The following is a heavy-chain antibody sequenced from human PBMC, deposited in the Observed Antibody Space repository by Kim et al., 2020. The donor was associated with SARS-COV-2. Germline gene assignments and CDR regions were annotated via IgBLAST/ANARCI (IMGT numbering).Heavy chain of an antibody. CDR3: VSGGWEMPLLFDY. CDR2: IYHTGST. CDR1: TDSISNYY. V-gene: IGHV4-59*08. Sequence: SETLSLPCSVSTDSISNYYWSWVRQTPRKGLEWIGSIYHTGSTQYNPSLKSRVTISVDTSKNQFSLKLYSVTAADTAVYYCVSGGWEMPLLFDYWGPGA. J-gene: IGHJ4*02. D-gene: IGHD2-15*01.